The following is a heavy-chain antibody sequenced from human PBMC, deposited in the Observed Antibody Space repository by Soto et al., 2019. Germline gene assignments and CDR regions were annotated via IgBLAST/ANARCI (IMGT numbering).Heavy chain of an antibody. V-gene: IGHV3-30*18. J-gene: IGHJ5*02. CDR3: AKDLFGVTS. CDR2: ISYDGSNK. D-gene: IGHD2-8*01. CDR1: GFTFSSYG. Sequence: QVQLVESGGGVVQPGRSLRLSCAASGFTFSSYGMHWVRQAPGKGLEWVAVISYDGSNKYYADSVKGRFTISRDNSKNTLYLQMNSLRAEDTAVYYCAKDLFGVTSWGQGTLVTVSS.